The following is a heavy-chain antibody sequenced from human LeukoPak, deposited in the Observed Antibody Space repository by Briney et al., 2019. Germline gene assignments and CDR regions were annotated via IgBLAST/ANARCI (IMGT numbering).Heavy chain of an antibody. V-gene: IGHV1-24*01. CDR3: ATSLFKRGYSYGVAFDI. Sequence: ASVKVSCKVSGYTLTELSMHWVRQAPGKGLEWMGGFDPEDGETIYAQKFQGRVTMTEDTSTDTAYMELSSLRSEDTAVYCCATSLFKRGYSYGVAFDIWGQGTMVTVSS. CDR2: FDPEDGET. CDR1: GYTLTELS. J-gene: IGHJ3*02. D-gene: IGHD5-18*01.